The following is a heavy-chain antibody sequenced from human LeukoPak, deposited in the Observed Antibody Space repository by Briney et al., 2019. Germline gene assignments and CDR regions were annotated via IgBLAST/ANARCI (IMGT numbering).Heavy chain of an antibody. J-gene: IGHJ3*02. CDR2: IYYSGST. CDR3: ARVREVVSDAFDI. Sequence: SETLSLTCTVSGGSISSSSYYWGWIRQPPGKGLEWIGSIYYSGSTYYNPSLKSRVTISVDTSKNQFSLKLSSVTAADTAVYYCARVREVVSDAFDIWGQGTMVTVSS. V-gene: IGHV4-39*01. D-gene: IGHD3-10*01. CDR1: GGSISSSSYY.